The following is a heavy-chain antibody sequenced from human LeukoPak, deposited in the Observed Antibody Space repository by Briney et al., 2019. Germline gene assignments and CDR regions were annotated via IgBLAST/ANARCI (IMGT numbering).Heavy chain of an antibody. CDR2: IWYDGSNK. CDR1: GFTFSSYG. Sequence: GGSLRLSCAASGFTFSSYGMHWVRQAPGKGLEWVAVIWYDGSNKYYADSAKGRFTISRDNSKNTLYLQMNSLRAEDTAVYYCARALRDDSSGYYYFDYWGQGTLVTVSS. D-gene: IGHD3-22*01. J-gene: IGHJ4*02. V-gene: IGHV3-33*01. CDR3: ARALRDDSSGYYYFDY.